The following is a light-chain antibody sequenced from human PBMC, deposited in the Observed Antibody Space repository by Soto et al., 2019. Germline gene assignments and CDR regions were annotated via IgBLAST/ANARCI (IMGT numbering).Light chain of an antibody. CDR1: QSLLQSNGYNY. CDR2: FGS. Sequence: DIVMTQSPLSLPVTPGEPASISCSSSQSLLQSNGYNYLDWYLQKPGQSPQPLIFFGSYRASGVPDRFSGSGSGTDFTLNIRSVEAEDVGLYYCMPSQQTRPTFGQGTRVEIK. J-gene: IGKJ1*01. V-gene: IGKV2-28*01. CDR3: MPSQQTRPT.